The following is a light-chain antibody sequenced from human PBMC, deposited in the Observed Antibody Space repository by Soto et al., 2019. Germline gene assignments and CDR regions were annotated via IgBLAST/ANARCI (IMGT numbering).Light chain of an antibody. J-gene: IGKJ4*01. CDR2: DAS. CDR1: QSVGSN. V-gene: IGKV3-15*01. CDR3: QQYDNWPLT. Sequence: TVMTYSPATLSVSPWEIVTLSCRASQSVGSNLAWYQQKPGLAPRVLIYDASTRATVIPARFSGSGSGTEFTLTISSLQSEDFAVYYCQQYDNWPLTFGGATKVDIK.